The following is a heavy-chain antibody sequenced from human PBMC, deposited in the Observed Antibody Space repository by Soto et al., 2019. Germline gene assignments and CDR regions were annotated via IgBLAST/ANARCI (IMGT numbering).Heavy chain of an antibody. CDR2: IFSAGST. J-gene: IGHJ3*02. Sequence: GGSLRLSCAASGFTVSNNYMTWVRQAPGRGLDWVSIIFSAGSTYYADSVRGRFTISRDNSKNTLYLQMSSLRAEDTAVFYCARSGYSYGDDGFDIWGQGTMVTVSS. CDR1: GFTVSNNY. CDR3: ARSGYSYGDDGFDI. D-gene: IGHD5-18*01. V-gene: IGHV3-66*01.